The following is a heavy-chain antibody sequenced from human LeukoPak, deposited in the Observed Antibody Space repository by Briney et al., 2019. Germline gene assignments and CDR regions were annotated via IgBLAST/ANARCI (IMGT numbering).Heavy chain of an antibody. CDR2: IKSDGSDT. V-gene: IGHV3-74*01. Sequence: PGGSLRLSCAASGFTFSSSAMSWVRQVPGKGLVWVSRIKSDGSDTSYADSVKGRFTISRDNAKNTLYLQMNSLRAEDTAVYYCASITLPAAWGQGTLVTVSS. CDR1: GFTFSSSA. J-gene: IGHJ5*02. CDR3: ASITLPAA.